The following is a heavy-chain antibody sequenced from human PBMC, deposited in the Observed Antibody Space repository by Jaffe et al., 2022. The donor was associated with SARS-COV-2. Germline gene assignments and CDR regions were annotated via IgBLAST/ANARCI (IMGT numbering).Heavy chain of an antibody. V-gene: IGHV4-30-4*01. CDR3: ARDAFYGDYAGKAFDI. CDR1: GGSISSGDYY. D-gene: IGHD4-17*01. CDR2: IYYSGST. Sequence: QVQLQESGPGLVKPSQTLSLTCTVSGGSISSGDYYWSWIRQPPGKGLEWIGYIYYSGSTYYNPSLKSRVTISVDTSKNQFSLKLSSVTAADTAVYYCARDAFYGDYAGKAFDIWGQGTMVTVSS. J-gene: IGHJ3*02.